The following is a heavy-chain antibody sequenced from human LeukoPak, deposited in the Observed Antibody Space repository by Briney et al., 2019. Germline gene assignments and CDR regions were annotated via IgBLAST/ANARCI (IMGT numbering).Heavy chain of an antibody. D-gene: IGHD1-7*01. Sequence: GGSLRLSCAASGFTFSSYGMHWVRQAPGKGLEWVAVISYDGSNKYYADSVKGRFTVSRDNSKNTLYLQMNSLRAEDTAVYYCARDEVGLELTYGMDVWGQGTTVTVSS. J-gene: IGHJ6*02. CDR3: ARDEVGLELTYGMDV. CDR1: GFTFSSYG. CDR2: ISYDGSNK. V-gene: IGHV3-30*03.